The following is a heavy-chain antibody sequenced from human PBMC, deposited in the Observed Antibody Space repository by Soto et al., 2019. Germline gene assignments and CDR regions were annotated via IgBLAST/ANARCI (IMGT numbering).Heavy chain of an antibody. D-gene: IGHD6-6*01. CDR2: IHYTGST. CDR3: ARDLSISSTDGPLDP. Sequence: SETLSLTCTVSGGSIICYYWTWIRQPPGKGLEWIGNIHYTGSTNYNPSLKSRVTISLGTSKSQFSLKLSSVTAADTAVYYCARDLSISSTDGPLDPWGHGTLVTVSS. V-gene: IGHV4-59*01. CDR1: GGSIICYY. J-gene: IGHJ5*02.